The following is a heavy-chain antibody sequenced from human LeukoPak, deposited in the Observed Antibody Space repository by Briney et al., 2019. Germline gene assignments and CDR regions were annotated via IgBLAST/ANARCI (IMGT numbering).Heavy chain of an antibody. CDR2: IYYSGSA. V-gene: IGHV4-59*01. J-gene: IGHJ6*02. D-gene: IGHD3-3*01. CDR3: ARDISPLDFWSGYYYGMDV. Sequence: SETLSLTCTVSGGSISSYYWSWIRQPPGKGLEWIGYIYYSGSANYNPSLKSRVTISVDTSKNQFSLKLSSVTAADTAVYYCARDISPLDFWSGYYYGMDVWGQGTTVTVSS. CDR1: GGSISSYY.